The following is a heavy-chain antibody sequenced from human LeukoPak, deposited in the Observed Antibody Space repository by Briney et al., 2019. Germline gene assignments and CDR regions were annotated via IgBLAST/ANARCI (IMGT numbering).Heavy chain of an antibody. CDR3: ARDNSRQWLDGYFQH. Sequence: ASVKVSCKASGGTFSSHAISWVRQAPGQGLEWMGRIIPIFGTANYAQKFQGRVTITTDESTSTAYMELSSLRSVDTAVYYCARDNSRQWLDGYFQHWGQGTLVTVSS. V-gene: IGHV1-69*05. CDR1: GGTFSSHA. CDR2: IIPIFGTA. J-gene: IGHJ1*01. D-gene: IGHD6-19*01.